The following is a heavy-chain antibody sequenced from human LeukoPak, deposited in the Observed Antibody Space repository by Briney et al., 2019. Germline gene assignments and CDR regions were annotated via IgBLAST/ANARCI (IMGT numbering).Heavy chain of an antibody. J-gene: IGHJ3*02. V-gene: IGHV4-59*01. CDR3: ASIPNDAFDI. CDR1: GGSISSYY. CDR2: IYYSGST. Sequence: PSETLSLTCTVSGGSISSYYWSWIRQPPGKGLEWIGYIYYSGSTNYNPSLKSRVIISVDTSKNQFSLKLSSVTAADTAVYYCASIPNDAFDIWGQGTMVTVSS.